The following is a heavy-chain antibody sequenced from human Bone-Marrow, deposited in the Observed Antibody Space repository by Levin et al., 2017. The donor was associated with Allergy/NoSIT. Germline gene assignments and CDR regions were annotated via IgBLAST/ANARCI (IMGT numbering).Heavy chain of an antibody. Sequence: GGSLRLSCAASGFTFSDYYMSWIRQAPGKGLEWVSHISSSGGTIYSADSVKGRFTISRDNAANSLYLQMNSLRVEDTAVDYCARVGSTGKAFSYWGQGTLVTVSS. CDR2: ISSSGGTI. CDR3: ARVGSTGKAFSY. D-gene: IGHD2-2*01. CDR1: GFTFSDYY. J-gene: IGHJ4*02. V-gene: IGHV3-11*01.